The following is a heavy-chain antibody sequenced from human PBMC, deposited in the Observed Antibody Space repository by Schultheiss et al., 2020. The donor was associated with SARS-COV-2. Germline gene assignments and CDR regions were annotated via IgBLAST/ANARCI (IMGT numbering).Heavy chain of an antibody. D-gene: IGHD6-13*01. CDR1: GFTFSSYA. Sequence: GGSLRLSCAASGFTFSSYAMHWVRQAPGKGLEWVGVISYDGSNKYYADSVKGRFTISRDNSKNTLFLQMNSLRTEDTAVYHCAKDRNMAAAGYYFDYWGQGTLVTVSS. J-gene: IGHJ4*02. V-gene: IGHV3-30-3*01. CDR3: AKDRNMAAAGYYFDY. CDR2: ISYDGSNK.